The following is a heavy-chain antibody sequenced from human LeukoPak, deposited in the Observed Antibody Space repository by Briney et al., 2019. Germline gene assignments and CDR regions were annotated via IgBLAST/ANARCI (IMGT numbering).Heavy chain of an antibody. J-gene: IGHJ4*02. Sequence: PSETLSLTCAVYGGSFSGYYWSWIRQPAGKGLEWIGRIYTSGSTNYNPSLKSRVTISVDTSKNQFSLKLSSVTAADTAVYYCAREETDSSGYYSYYFDYWGQGTLVTVSS. D-gene: IGHD3-22*01. CDR3: AREETDSSGYYSYYFDY. V-gene: IGHV4-4*07. CDR1: GGSFSGYY. CDR2: IYTSGST.